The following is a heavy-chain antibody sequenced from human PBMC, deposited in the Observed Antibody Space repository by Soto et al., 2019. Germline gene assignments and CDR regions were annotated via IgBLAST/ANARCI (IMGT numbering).Heavy chain of an antibody. Sequence: GGSLRLSCAASGFTFSSYGMHWVRQAPGKGLEWVAVIWYDGSNKYYADSVKGRFTISRDNSKNTLYLQMNSLRAEDTAVYYCARDQTSAESGAADYWGQGTLVTVSS. D-gene: IGHD1-26*01. V-gene: IGHV3-33*01. CDR2: IWYDGSNK. CDR3: ARDQTSAESGAADY. J-gene: IGHJ4*02. CDR1: GFTFSSYG.